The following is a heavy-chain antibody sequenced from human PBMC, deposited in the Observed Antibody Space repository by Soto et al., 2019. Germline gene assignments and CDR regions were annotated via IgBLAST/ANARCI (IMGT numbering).Heavy chain of an antibody. J-gene: IGHJ4*02. CDR1: GFTFSSYA. CDR2: ISGSGGST. Sequence: VQLVESGGGVVQPGRSLRLSCAASGFTFSSYAMSWVRQAPGKGLEWVSAISGSGGSTYYADSVKGRFTISRDNSKNTLYLQMNSLRAEDTAVYYCAKDRVGGTTSDYWGQGTLVTVSS. V-gene: IGHV3-23*04. D-gene: IGHD1-7*01. CDR3: AKDRVGGTTSDY.